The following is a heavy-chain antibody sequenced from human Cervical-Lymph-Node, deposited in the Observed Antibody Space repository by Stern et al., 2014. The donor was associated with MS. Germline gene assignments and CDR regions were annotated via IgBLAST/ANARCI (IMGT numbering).Heavy chain of an antibody. J-gene: IGHJ4*02. D-gene: IGHD6-19*01. CDR2: ISYDASTK. V-gene: IGHV3-30-3*01. CDR1: GFTFSNYA. Sequence: QMQLVQSGGGVVQPGRSLRLSCAASGFTFSNYAMHWVRQAPGRGLDWVAVISYDASTKYYADSVKGRFTISRDNSKNTLYLQVNSLRPEDTAVYYCAARYSSGCVSEYWGLGTLVTVSS. CDR3: AARYSSGCVSEY.